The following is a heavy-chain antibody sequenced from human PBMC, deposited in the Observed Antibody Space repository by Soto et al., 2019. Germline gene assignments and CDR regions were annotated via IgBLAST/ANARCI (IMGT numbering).Heavy chain of an antibody. CDR3: ARLARYSSGYYVDAFDI. V-gene: IGHV5-10-1*01. Sequence: SPSFQGHVTISADKSISTAYLQWSSLKASDTAMYYCARLARYSSGYYVDAFDIWGQGTMVTVSS. J-gene: IGHJ3*02. D-gene: IGHD3-22*01.